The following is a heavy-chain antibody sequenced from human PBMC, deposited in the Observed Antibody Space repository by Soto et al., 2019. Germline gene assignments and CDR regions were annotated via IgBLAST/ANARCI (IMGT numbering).Heavy chain of an antibody. Sequence: QVTLKESGPVLVKPTETLTLTCTVSGFSLSNARMGVSWIRQPPGKALEWLAHIFSNDEKSYSTSLKSRLTISNDTYKSQVVLTMTNMDPVDTATYYCARLKDYDSSGYLDLDYWGQGTLVTVSS. D-gene: IGHD3-22*01. CDR1: GFSLSNARMG. CDR3: ARLKDYDSSGYLDLDY. J-gene: IGHJ4*02. CDR2: IFSNDEK. V-gene: IGHV2-26*01.